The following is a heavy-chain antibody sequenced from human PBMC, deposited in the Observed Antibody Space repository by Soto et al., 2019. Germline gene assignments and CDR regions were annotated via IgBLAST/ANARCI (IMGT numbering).Heavy chain of an antibody. CDR3: ARDLEGWLPPNNWFDP. Sequence: ASVKVSCKASGYTFTSYYMHWVRQAPGQGLEWMGIINPSGGSTSYAQKFQGRVTMTRDTSTSTVYMELSSLRSEDTAVYYCARDLEGWLPPNNWFDPWGQGTLVTVSS. CDR2: INPSGGST. D-gene: IGHD3-9*01. V-gene: IGHV1-46*01. CDR1: GYTFTSYY. J-gene: IGHJ5*02.